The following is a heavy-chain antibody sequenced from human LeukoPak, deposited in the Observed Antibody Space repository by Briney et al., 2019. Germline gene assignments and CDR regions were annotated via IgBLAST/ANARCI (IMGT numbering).Heavy chain of an antibody. CDR1: GGSISSYY. D-gene: IGHD5-18*01. V-gene: IGHV4-59*12. Sequence: SETLCLTCTVSGGSISSYYWSWIRQPPGKGLEWIGYIYYSGRTNYNPSLKSRVTISVDTSKNQFALNLSSVTAADPAVYYCARALPNAMVFYWGQGTMVTVSS. J-gene: IGHJ4*02. CDR3: ARALPNAMVFY. CDR2: IYYSGRT.